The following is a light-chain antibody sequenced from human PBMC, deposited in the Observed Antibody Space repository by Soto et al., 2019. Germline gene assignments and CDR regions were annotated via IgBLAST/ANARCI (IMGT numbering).Light chain of an antibody. Sequence: DIVMTQSPDSLALSLGERATMNCKSSQSVLYSSDNKNYLAWYQHKPGQPPKLLIHWASTRESGVPDRFSGSGSGTDCTLTISGLQADDVAVYYCHQYYTTPRLTFGGGTRVEI. CDR3: HQYYTTPRLT. J-gene: IGKJ4*01. CDR2: WAS. CDR1: QSVLYSSDNKNY. V-gene: IGKV4-1*01.